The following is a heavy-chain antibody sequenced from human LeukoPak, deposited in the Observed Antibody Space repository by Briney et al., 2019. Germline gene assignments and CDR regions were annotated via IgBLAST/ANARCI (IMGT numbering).Heavy chain of an antibody. CDR3: ARPDSTKYDYVWGSYRS. CDR1: GGTFSSYA. CDR2: IIPIFGTA. V-gene: IGHV1-69*13. Sequence: ASVKVSCTASGGTFSSYAISWVRQAPGQGLEWMGGIIPIFGTANYAQKFQGRVTITADESTSTAYMELSSLRSEDTAVYYCARPDSTKYDYVWGSYRSWGQGTLVTASS. J-gene: IGHJ4*02. D-gene: IGHD3-16*02.